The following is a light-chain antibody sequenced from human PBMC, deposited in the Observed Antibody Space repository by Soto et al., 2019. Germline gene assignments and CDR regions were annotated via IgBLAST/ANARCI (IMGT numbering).Light chain of an antibody. CDR1: QSVRTY. J-gene: IGKJ5*01. Sequence: EVVLTQSPATLSLSPGERATLSCRASQSVRTYLAWYQQKPGQVPRLLIHDASSRATGIPARFSGSGSGTDFPLTISSLEPEDFAVYYCQQRTNWPSSTFGQGTRLEI. CDR2: DAS. V-gene: IGKV3-11*01. CDR3: QQRTNWPSST.